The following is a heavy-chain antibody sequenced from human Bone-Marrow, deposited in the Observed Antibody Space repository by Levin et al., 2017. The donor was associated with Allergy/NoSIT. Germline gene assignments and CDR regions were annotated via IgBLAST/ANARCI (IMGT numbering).Heavy chain of an antibody. CDR2: IYTGGTT. CDR1: GFTVSTNY. J-gene: IGHJ5*02. V-gene: IGHV3-66*01. CDR3: ARVLRYYYDSRDLPFDP. D-gene: IGHD3-22*01. Sequence: SGGSLRLSCAASGFTVSTNYMSWVRQAPGKGLEWVSLIYTGGTTYYADSVKGRFTISRDNSTNTVYLQMNSLRAEDTAVYYCARVLRYYYDSRDLPFDPWGQGTLVTVSS.